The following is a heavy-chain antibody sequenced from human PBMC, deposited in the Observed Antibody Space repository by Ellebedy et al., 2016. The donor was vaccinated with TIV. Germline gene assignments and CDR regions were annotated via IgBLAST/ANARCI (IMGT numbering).Heavy chain of an antibody. Sequence: GESLKISCAASGFTFTSYAMSWVRQAPGQGLEWVSGISWNSGNIRYADSVKGRFTISRDNAKNSLYLQMHSLRAADTAVYYCAREFRGRYFDWITSLDPWGQGTLVTVSS. V-gene: IGHV3-21*01. CDR2: ISWNSGNI. CDR1: GFTFTSYA. J-gene: IGHJ5*02. CDR3: AREFRGRYFDWITSLDP. D-gene: IGHD3-9*01.